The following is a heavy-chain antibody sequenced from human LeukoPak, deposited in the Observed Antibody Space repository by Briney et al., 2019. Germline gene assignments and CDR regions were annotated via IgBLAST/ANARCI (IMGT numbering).Heavy chain of an antibody. CDR3: ARDRCSGGNCYSDY. CDR2: IHYSGST. Sequence: KSSETLSLTCTLSGGSISSYYWNWIRQPPGKGLEWIGYIHYSGSTNYNPSLKSRVTISVDTSKNQFSLRLSSVTAADTAVYYCARDRCSGGNCYSDYWGQGTLVTVSS. D-gene: IGHD2-15*01. CDR1: GGSISSYY. V-gene: IGHV4-59*01. J-gene: IGHJ4*02.